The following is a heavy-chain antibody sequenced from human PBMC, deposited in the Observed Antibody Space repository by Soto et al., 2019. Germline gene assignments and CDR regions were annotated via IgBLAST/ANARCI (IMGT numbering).Heavy chain of an antibody. CDR3: ARGRMGKYFDY. V-gene: IGHV3-30-3*01. D-gene: IGHD7-27*01. CDR2: ISSDGSNK. Sequence: QVQLVESGGGVVQPGRSLRLSCAASGFTFSSYAMHWVRQAPGKGLEWVAVISSDGSNKYYAGRFTISRDNSKNTLYLEMDRLRAEDTAVYYCARGRMGKYFDYWGQGTLVTVSS. CDR1: GFTFSSYA. J-gene: IGHJ4*02.